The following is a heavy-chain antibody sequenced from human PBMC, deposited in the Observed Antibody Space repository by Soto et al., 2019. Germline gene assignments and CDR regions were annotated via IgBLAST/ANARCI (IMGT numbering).Heavy chain of an antibody. CDR3: TREKFDP. J-gene: IGHJ5*02. Sequence: EVQLVESGGGLVQPGGSLRLSCAASGFTFSSYWMHWVRQAPGKGLVWVSRIKTDGSSTNYADSVKGRFTISRDNAKNMLYLQMNSLRPEDTAGYYCTREKFDPWGQGTLVTVSS. CDR2: IKTDGSST. CDR1: GFTFSSYW. V-gene: IGHV3-74*01.